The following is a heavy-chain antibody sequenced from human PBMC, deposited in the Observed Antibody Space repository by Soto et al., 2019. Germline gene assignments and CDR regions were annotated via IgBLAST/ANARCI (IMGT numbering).Heavy chain of an antibody. V-gene: IGHV1-69*01. D-gene: IGHD3-22*01. Sequence: QVQLVQSGAEVKKPGSSVKVSCKASGDTFSSYAISWVRQAPGQGLEWMGGIIPIFGTANYAQKFQGRVTITADESTSTAYMELSSLRSEATAVYYWARDGSGCQSRASPMDVWGQGTTVTVSS. CDR3: ARDGSGCQSRASPMDV. CDR1: GDTFSSYA. CDR2: IIPIFGTA. J-gene: IGHJ6*02.